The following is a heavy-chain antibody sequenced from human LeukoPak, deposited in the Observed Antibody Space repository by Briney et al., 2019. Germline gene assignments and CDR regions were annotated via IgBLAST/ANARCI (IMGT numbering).Heavy chain of an antibody. V-gene: IGHV1-69*13. CDR3: ASRLYCSNTRCRNFPFAY. D-gene: IGHD2-2*01. Sequence: SVKVSCKASGGTFSSYAINWVRQAPGQGLEWMGGIIPIFGTANYAQKFQDRVTITADESTSTAYMELRSLRSEDTAIYYCASRLYCSNTRCRNFPFAYWGQGTLVTVSS. CDR2: IIPIFGTA. J-gene: IGHJ4*02. CDR1: GGTFSSYA.